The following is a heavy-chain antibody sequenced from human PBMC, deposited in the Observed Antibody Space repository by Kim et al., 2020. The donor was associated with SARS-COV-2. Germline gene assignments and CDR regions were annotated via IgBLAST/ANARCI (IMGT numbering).Heavy chain of an antibody. V-gene: IGHV3-30-3*01. CDR2: ISYDGSNK. Sequence: GGSLRLSCAASGFTFSSYAMHWVRQAPGKGLEWVAVISYDGSNKYYADSVKGRFTISRDNSKNTLYLQMNSLRAEDTAVYYCARGLDYYDSSGYYMGFDYWGQGTLVTVSS. D-gene: IGHD3-22*01. CDR3: ARGLDYYDSSGYYMGFDY. J-gene: IGHJ4*02. CDR1: GFTFSSYA.